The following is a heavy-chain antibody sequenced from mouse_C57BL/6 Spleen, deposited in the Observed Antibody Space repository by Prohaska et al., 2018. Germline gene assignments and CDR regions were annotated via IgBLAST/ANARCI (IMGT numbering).Heavy chain of an antibody. CDR3: AITTVVEDYFDY. V-gene: IGHV1-53*01. D-gene: IGHD1-1*01. CDR1: W. Sequence: WVHWVKQRPGQGLEWIGNINPSNGGTNYNEKFKSKATLTVDKSSSTAYMQLSSLTSEDSAVYYCAITTVVEDYFDYWGQGTTLTVSS. J-gene: IGHJ2*01. CDR2: INPSNGGT.